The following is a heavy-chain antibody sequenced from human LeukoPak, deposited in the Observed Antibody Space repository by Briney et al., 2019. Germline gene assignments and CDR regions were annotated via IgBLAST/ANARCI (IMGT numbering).Heavy chain of an antibody. Sequence: GGSLRLSCAASGFAFSSYAMSWVRQAPGKGLEWVSAISGSGGSTYYADSVKGRFTISRDNSKNTLYLQMNSLRAEDTAVYYCAKDWTTRPWGFWDYWGQGTLVTVSS. CDR2: ISGSGGST. V-gene: IGHV3-23*01. CDR3: AKDWTTRPWGFWDY. CDR1: GFAFSSYA. J-gene: IGHJ4*02. D-gene: IGHD3-3*01.